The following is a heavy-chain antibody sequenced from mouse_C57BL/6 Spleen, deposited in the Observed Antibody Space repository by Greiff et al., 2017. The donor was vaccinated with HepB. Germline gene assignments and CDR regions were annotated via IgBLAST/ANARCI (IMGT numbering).Heavy chain of an antibody. D-gene: IGHD2-5*01. CDR2: INPNNGGT. CDR1: GYTFTDYY. V-gene: IGHV1-26*01. CDR3: ANSGDYYSNLYAMDY. J-gene: IGHJ4*01. Sequence: EVQLQQSGPELVKPGASVKISCKASGYTFTDYYMNWVKQSHGKSLEWIGDINPNNGGTSYNQKFKGKATLTVDKSSSTAYMELRSLTSEDSAVYYCANSGDYYSNLYAMDYWGQGTSVTVSS.